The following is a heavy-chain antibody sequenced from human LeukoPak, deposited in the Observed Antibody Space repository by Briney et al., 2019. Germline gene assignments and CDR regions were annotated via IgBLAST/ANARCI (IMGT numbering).Heavy chain of an antibody. V-gene: IGHV3-21*01. CDR2: ISSSSSYI. CDR1: GFTFSSYS. D-gene: IGHD2/OR15-2a*01. CDR3: ARDLNIGSVDY. Sequence: GGSLRLSCAASGFTFSSYSMNWVRQAPGKGLEWVSSISSSSSYIYYADSVKGRFTISRDNSKNTLYLQINSLRAEDTAVYYCARDLNIGSVDYWGQGTLVTVSS. J-gene: IGHJ4*02.